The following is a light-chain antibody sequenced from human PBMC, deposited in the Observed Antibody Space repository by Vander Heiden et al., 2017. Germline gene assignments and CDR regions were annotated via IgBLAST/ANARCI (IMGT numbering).Light chain of an antibody. J-gene: IGKJ5*01. Sequence: DIQLTQSPSFLSSSVGYGVTITSRASQGISSYLAWYQQKPGGAPNLLIYAASTLQSGVPSRFSGSGAGTEFTLTISSLQPDDFATYYCQQLDTYRSITFGQGTRLEIK. CDR3: QQLDTYRSIT. CDR2: AAS. CDR1: QGISSY. V-gene: IGKV1-9*01.